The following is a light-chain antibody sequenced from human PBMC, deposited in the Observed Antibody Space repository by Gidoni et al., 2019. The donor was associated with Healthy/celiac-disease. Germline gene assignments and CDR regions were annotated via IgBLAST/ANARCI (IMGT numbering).Light chain of an antibody. CDR3: QQYNNWPPWT. CDR2: GAS. CDR1: QSVSRK. V-gene: IGKV3-15*01. J-gene: IGKJ1*01. Sequence: EIVMTQYPATLPVSPGERATLSCRASQSVSRKLAWYQQKPGQAPRLLIYGASTRSTGIPARFIGGGSGTEFTLTISSLQSEDFAVYYCQQYNNWPPWTFGQGTKVEIK.